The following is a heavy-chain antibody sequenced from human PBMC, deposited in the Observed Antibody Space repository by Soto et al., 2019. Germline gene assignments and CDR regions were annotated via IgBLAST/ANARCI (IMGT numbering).Heavy chain of an antibody. CDR1: GFTFEHYA. Sequence: DVQLVESGGGWVQPGTSLRLSCAASGFTFEHYAMHWVRRAPGKGLEWVSGITYNSSNIVYEDSVKGRFTISRDNAKNSLNLPINSLRVEYSAFYYCARGEHGPCSGCSCRGWGWFDPGGQGTLVTVSP. V-gene: IGHV3-9*01. CDR3: ARGEHGPCSGCSCRGWGWFDP. J-gene: IGHJ5*02. CDR2: ITYNSSNI. D-gene: IGHD2-15*01.